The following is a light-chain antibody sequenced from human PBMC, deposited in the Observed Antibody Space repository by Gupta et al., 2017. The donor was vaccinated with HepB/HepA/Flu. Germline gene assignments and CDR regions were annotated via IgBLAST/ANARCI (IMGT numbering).Light chain of an antibody. CDR2: KAS. CDR1: QSISSW. J-gene: IGKJ4*01. Sequence: DIQMTQSHSTLSASVGDRVPITCRASQSISSWLAWYQQKPGKAPKVLIYKASSLESGVPSRFSGSGSGTEFTLTIISLQPDDFSTYYCQQYSSYLLTFGGGTKVEIK. CDR3: QQYSSYLLT. V-gene: IGKV1-5*03.